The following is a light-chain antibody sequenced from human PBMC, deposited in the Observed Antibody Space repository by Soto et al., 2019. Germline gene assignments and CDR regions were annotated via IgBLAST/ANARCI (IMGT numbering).Light chain of an antibody. V-gene: IGLV2-14*01. CDR2: DVS. Sequence: QSVLTQPASVSGSPGQSITISCTGTSSDVGGYNYVSWYQQHPGKAPKLMIYDVSNRPSGVSNRFSGSKSGNTAPLTISGLQAEDEADYYCSSYTSSSTPVFGGGTKLTVL. CDR3: SSYTSSSTPV. CDR1: SSDVGGYNY. J-gene: IGLJ2*01.